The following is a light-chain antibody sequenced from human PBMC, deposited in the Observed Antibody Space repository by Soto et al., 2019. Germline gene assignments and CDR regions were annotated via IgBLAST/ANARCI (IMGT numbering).Light chain of an antibody. V-gene: IGKV1-9*01. Sequence: DMKWTQSGSSVAVCGGGRVTITCRASQGISSYLAWYQQKPGQAPKLLIYAATTMQSGVPARFSGCGSGTEFTLALSSLQSEDFAIYICQQHSTSPGTFGGGTKVDIK. J-gene: IGKJ4*01. CDR2: AAT. CDR1: QGISSY. CDR3: QQHSTSPGT.